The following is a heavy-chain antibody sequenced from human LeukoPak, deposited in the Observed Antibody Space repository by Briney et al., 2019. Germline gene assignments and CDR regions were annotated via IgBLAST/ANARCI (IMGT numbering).Heavy chain of an antibody. CDR2: IYYSGST. J-gene: IGHJ4*02. V-gene: IGHV4-39*01. Sequence: SETLSLTCTVSGGSISSSSYYWGWIRQPPGKGLEWIGSIYYSGSTYYNPSLKSRVTISVDTSKNQFSLKLSSVTAADTAVYYCARLYCSSTSCYCNYWGQGTLVTVSS. CDR1: GGSISSSSYY. D-gene: IGHD2-2*01. CDR3: ARLYCSSTSCYCNY.